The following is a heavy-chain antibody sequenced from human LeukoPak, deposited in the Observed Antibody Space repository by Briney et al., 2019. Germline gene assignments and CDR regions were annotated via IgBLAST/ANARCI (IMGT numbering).Heavy chain of an antibody. CDR2: IKGDGSAK. J-gene: IGHJ4*02. V-gene: IGHV3-7*01. Sequence: GGSLRLACAASGFAFSDSWMTWIRQAPGKGLEWVAFIKGDGSAKKYVDSVKGRFTISRDNAKNSLFLQMNSLRAEDTAVYYCAKPVSALYYDSSGYIDWGQGTLVTVSS. CDR3: AKPVSALYYDSSGYID. D-gene: IGHD3-22*01. CDR1: GFAFSDSW.